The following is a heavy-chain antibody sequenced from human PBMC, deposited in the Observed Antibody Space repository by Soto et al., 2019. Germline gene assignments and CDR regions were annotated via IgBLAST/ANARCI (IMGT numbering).Heavy chain of an antibody. CDR2: INHSGST. CDR1: GGSFSGYY. J-gene: IGHJ6*03. V-gene: IGHV4-34*01. CDR3: AREGYYYYYMDV. Sequence: QVQLQQWGAGLLKPSETLSLTCAVYGGSFSGYYWSWIRQPPGKGLEWIGEINHSGSTNYNPSLKRRVTISVDTSKNQFSLKLSSVTAADTAVYYCAREGYYYYYMDVWGKGTTVTVSS.